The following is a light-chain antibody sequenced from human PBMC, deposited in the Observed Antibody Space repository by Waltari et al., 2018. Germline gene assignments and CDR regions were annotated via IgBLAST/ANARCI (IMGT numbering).Light chain of an antibody. Sequence: QLVLTQSPSASASLGAAVKLTCTLSSGHSTYSIAWHQPQPEKGPRFLMKLKSDGSHSKGDGIPDRFSGSSSGAERYLTISSLQSEDEADYYCQTWGTGIHVFGTGTKVTVL. CDR3: QTWGTGIHV. CDR1: SGHSTYS. J-gene: IGLJ1*01. V-gene: IGLV4-69*01. CDR2: LKSDGSH.